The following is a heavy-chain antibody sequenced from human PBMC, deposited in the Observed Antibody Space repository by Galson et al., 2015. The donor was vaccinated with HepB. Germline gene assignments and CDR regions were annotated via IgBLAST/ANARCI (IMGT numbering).Heavy chain of an antibody. CDR3: ARSPLRFLDWLPYYDYYSMDV. CDR2: MNTNTGKP. V-gene: IGHV7-4-1*02. Sequence: VKVSCKASGYTFSDYVVNWVRQAPGQGLEWMGWMNTNTGKPTYAPGFAGRFVFSLDTSVTTAYLQISSLETDDTAVYYCARSPLRFLDWLPYYDYYSMDVWGEGTTVTVSS. CDR1: GYTFSDYV. J-gene: IGHJ6*03. D-gene: IGHD3-3*01.